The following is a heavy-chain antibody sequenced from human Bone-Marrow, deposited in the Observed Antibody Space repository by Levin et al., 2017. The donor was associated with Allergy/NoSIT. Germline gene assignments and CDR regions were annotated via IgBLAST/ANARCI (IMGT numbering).Heavy chain of an antibody. Sequence: ASVKVSCKASGYSLTSYGISWVRQAPGQGLEWMGWITASIDKTGSAQKFQGRVTLTADKSTSTVYMELRSLTSDDTAVYYCARERSSSSRYFDYWGQGTLLTVSS. D-gene: IGHD6-13*01. CDR1: GYSLTSYG. CDR3: ARERSSSSRYFDY. J-gene: IGHJ4*02. V-gene: IGHV1-18*01. CDR2: ITASIDKT.